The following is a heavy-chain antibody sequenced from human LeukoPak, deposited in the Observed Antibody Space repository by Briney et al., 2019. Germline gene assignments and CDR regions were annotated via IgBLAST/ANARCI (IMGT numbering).Heavy chain of an antibody. J-gene: IGHJ4*02. CDR3: ARGVLLYGSGRHFDY. D-gene: IGHD3-10*01. CDR2: IYYSGST. V-gene: IGHV4-30-4*08. Sequence: ASETLSLTCTVSGGSISSGDYYWSWIRQPPGKGLEWIGYIYYSGSTYYNPSLKSRVTISVDTSKNQFSLKLSSVTAADTAVYYCARGVLLYGSGRHFDYWGQGTLVTVSS. CDR1: GGSISSGDYY.